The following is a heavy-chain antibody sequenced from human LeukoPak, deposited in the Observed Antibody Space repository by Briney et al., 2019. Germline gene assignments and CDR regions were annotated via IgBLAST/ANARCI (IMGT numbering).Heavy chain of an antibody. CDR1: GFTFSSYA. V-gene: IGHV3-30-3*01. J-gene: IGHJ4*02. Sequence: GGSLRLSCAASGFTFSSYAMHWVRQAPGKGLEWVAVISYDGSNKYYADSVKARFTISRDNSKNTLYLQMNSLRAEDTAVYYCAKDTFVVSSNWGQGTLVTVSS. D-gene: IGHD2-21*01. CDR2: ISYDGSNK. CDR3: AKDTFVVSSN.